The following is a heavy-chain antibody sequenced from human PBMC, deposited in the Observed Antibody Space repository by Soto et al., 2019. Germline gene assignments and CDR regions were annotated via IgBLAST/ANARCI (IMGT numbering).Heavy chain of an antibody. D-gene: IGHD2-15*01. V-gene: IGHV4-39*01. CDR1: GGSISSSSYY. Sequence: SETLSLTCTVSGGSISSSSYYWGWIRQPPGKGLEWIGSIYYSGSTYYNPSLKSRVTISVDTSKNQFSLKLSSVTAADTAVYYCARLGNFCSGGSCYHDAFDIWGQGTMVT. J-gene: IGHJ3*02. CDR2: IYYSGST. CDR3: ARLGNFCSGGSCYHDAFDI.